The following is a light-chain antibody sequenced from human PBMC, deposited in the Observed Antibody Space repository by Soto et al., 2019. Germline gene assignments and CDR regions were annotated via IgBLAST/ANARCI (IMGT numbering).Light chain of an antibody. CDR1: TSNIGKNA. V-gene: IGLV1-44*01. J-gene: IGLJ3*02. CDR2: RND. Sequence: QAVVTQPPSASGTPGQRVTISCSGSTSNIGKNAVNWYRQLSGTAPKLLIYRNDLRPSGVPDRFAGSKSDTSASLAISGLQSGDEADYFCAVWEDSLSGVVFGGGTKLTVL. CDR3: AVWEDSLSGVV.